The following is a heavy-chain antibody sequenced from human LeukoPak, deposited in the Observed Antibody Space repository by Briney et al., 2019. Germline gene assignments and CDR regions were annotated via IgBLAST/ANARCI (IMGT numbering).Heavy chain of an antibody. V-gene: IGHV1-8*01. CDR1: GYTFTSYD. Sequence: ASVKVSCKASGYTFTSYDINWVRQATGQGLEWTGWMNPNSGNTGYAQKFQGRVTMTRNTSISTAYMELSSLRSEDTAVYYCARSYDYVWGSYRKLSDWGQGTLVTVSS. CDR2: MNPNSGNT. J-gene: IGHJ4*02. CDR3: ARSYDYVWGSYRKLSD. D-gene: IGHD3-16*02.